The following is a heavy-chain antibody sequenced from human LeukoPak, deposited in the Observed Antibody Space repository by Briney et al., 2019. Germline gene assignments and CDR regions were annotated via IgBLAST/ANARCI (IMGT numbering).Heavy chain of an antibody. J-gene: IGHJ4*02. V-gene: IGHV3-74*01. CDR1: GFTFSTYC. CDR2: ICPDGTVT. CDR3: AKNYYDSSGLFDY. Sequence: GGSLRLSCAASGFTFSTYCMHWVRQAPGKGPMWVSRICPDGTVTNYADSVRARFIISRDNAKNSLHLQMNSLRAEDTAVYYCAKNYYDSSGLFDYWGQGTLVIVSS. D-gene: IGHD3-22*01.